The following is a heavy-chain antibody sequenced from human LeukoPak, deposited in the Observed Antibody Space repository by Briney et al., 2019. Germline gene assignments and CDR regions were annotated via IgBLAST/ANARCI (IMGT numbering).Heavy chain of an antibody. V-gene: IGHV4-34*01. CDR2: ISHAGLT. CDR3: ARVPDITARPCDT. D-gene: IGHD1-1*01. J-gene: IGHJ5*02. CDR1: GGSFSGYY. Sequence: SETLSLTCAVYGGSFSGYYWTLIRQTPGKGLEWIGEISHAGLTGSNPSLKSRVTIFVDSSKKQFSLRMTSVTAADTGVYYCARVPDITARPCDTWGPGTLVTVSS.